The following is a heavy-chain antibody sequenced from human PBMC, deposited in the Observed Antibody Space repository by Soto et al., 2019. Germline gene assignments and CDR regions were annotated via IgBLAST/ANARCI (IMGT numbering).Heavy chain of an antibody. V-gene: IGHV4-61*01. J-gene: IGHJ4*02. CDR3: ARAPHGDYVAFMIDY. CDR2: IYYSGST. Sequence: SETLSLTCTVSGVSVSSGSYYWSWIRQPPGKGLEWIGYIYYSGSTNYNPSLKSRVTISVDTSKNQFSLKLSSVTAADTAVYYYARAPHGDYVAFMIDYWGQGTLVTVSS. CDR1: GVSVSSGSYY. D-gene: IGHD4-17*01.